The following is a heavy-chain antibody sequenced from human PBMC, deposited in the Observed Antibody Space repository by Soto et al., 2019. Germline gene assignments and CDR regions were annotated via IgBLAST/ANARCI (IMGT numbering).Heavy chain of an antibody. CDR1: GFAFTTYA. CDR3: AKDMTTVPPVDF. Sequence: GGSLRLSCAASGFAFTTYAMSWVRQAPGKGLQWVSAISGSGGGTYYADYVKGRFTISRDNSKNTLYLQMNSLRAEDTAVYYGAKDMTTVPPVDFWGQGTLVTVSS. V-gene: IGHV3-23*01. CDR2: ISGSGGGT. D-gene: IGHD4-17*01. J-gene: IGHJ4*02.